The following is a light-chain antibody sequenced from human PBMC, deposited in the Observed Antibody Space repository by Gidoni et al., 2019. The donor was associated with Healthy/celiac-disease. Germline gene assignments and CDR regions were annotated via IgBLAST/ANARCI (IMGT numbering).Light chain of an antibody. V-gene: IGKV3-20*01. J-gene: IGKJ5*01. CDR3: QQYGSSPRIT. CDR1: QSVSSSY. CDR2: GAS. Sequence: VLTQSPGTLSLSPGERATLSCRASQSVSSSYLAWYQQKPGQAPRLLIYGASSRATGIPDRFSGSGSGTDFTLTISRLEPEDFAVYYCQQYGSSPRITFXQXTRLEIK.